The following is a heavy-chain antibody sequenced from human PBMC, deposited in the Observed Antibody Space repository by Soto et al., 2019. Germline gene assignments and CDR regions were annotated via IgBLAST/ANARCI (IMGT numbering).Heavy chain of an antibody. CDR2: IGGRGNSA. V-gene: IGHV3-23*01. CDR3: VREGRGSFDF. Sequence: GGSLRLSCAASGFIFTNYAMNWVRQPPGKGLESVSVIGGRGNSAYYADSVQGRFTISRDNSKNTLSLQMSSLTADDTDIYYCVREGRGSFDFWGRGTMVTVSS. D-gene: IGHD5-12*01. CDR1: GFIFTNYA. J-gene: IGHJ3*01.